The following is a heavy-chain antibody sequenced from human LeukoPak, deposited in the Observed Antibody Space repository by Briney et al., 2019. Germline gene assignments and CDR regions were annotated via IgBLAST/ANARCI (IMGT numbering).Heavy chain of an antibody. CDR1: GFHFSNYG. V-gene: IGHV3-30*02. CDR2: IRYDGSKN. Sequence: GGSLRLSCAASGFHFSNYGIHWVRQAPGKGLEWVAYIRYDGSKNYYADSVKGRFTISRDNAKNTLYLQMNSLRAEDTALYYCAKDISSRLNRGAFDIWGQGTMVTVSS. J-gene: IGHJ3*02. CDR3: AKDISSRLNRGAFDI.